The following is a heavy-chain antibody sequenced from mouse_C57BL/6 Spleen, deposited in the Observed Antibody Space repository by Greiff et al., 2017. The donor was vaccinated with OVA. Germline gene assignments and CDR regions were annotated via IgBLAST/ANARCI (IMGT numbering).Heavy chain of an antibody. D-gene: IGHD1-1*01. V-gene: IGHV1-18*01. CDR1: GYTFTDYN. J-gene: IGHJ1*03. Sequence: EVQLQESGPELVKPGASVKIPCKASGYTFTDYNMDWVKQSHGKSLEWIGDINPNNGGTIYNQKFKGKATLTVDKSSSTAYMELRSLTSEDTAVYYCARRGGYYGSSYWYFDVWGTGTTVTVSS. CDR3: ARRGGYYGSSYWYFDV. CDR2: INPNNGGT.